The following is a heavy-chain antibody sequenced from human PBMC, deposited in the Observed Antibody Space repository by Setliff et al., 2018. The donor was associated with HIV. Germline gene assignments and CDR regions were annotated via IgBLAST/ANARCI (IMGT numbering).Heavy chain of an antibody. D-gene: IGHD3-3*01. J-gene: IGHJ4*02. Sequence: PSETLSLTCTVSGGSISSSSNYWGWIRQPPGKGLEWIGNIYYSGGTHYNPSLRSRVTISVDTSKNHFSLKLSSVTAADTAVFYCARVPFTTGFDYWGQGILVTVSS. CDR1: GGSISSSSNY. CDR3: ARVPFTTGFDY. CDR2: IYYSGGT. V-gene: IGHV4-39*02.